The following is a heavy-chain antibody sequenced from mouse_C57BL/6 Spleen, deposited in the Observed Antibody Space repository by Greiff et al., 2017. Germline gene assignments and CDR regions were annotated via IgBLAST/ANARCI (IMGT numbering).Heavy chain of an antibody. D-gene: IGHD3-1*01. CDR2: ISDGGSYT. J-gene: IGHJ4*01. Sequence: EVMLVESGGGLVKPGGSLKLSCAASGYTFSSYAMSWVRQTPEKRLEWVATISDGGSYTYYPDNVKGRFTISRDNAKNNLYLQMSHLKSEDTAMYYCARGGLLFAMDYWGQGTSVTVSS. CDR3: ARGGLLFAMDY. V-gene: IGHV5-4*03. CDR1: GYTFSSYA.